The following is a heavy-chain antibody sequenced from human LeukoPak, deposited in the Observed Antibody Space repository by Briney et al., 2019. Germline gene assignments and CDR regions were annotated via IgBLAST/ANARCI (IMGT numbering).Heavy chain of an antibody. J-gene: IGHJ5*02. Sequence: GGSLRLSCEVSGFTIRNQWMSWVRQAPGKGLEWVANIKEGGREKYYVDSVKGRFTISRDNGKNSLYLQMNSLRVDDTALYYCVRDPFFSVPWGQGTLVTVSS. CDR3: VRDPFFSVP. D-gene: IGHD2/OR15-2a*01. CDR2: IKEGGREK. CDR1: GFTIRNQW. V-gene: IGHV3-7*01.